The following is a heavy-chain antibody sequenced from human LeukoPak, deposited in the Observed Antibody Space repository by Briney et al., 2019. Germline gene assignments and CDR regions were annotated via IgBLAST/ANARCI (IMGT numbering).Heavy chain of an antibody. CDR2: INPNSGGT. J-gene: IGHJ4*02. V-gene: IGHV1-2*02. D-gene: IGHD3-9*01. CDR1: GYTFTSYG. CDR3: ARDPSKYYDILTGYNYFDY. Sequence: ASVKVSCKASGYTFTSYGISWVRQAPGQGLEWMGWINPNSGGTNYAQKFQGRVTMTRDTSISTAYMELSRLRSDDTAVYYCARDPSKYYDILTGYNYFDYWGQGTLVTVSS.